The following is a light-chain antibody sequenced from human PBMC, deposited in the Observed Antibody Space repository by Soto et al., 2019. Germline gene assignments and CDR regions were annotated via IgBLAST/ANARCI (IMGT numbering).Light chain of an antibody. V-gene: IGKV4-1*01. CDR2: WAS. J-gene: IGKJ4*01. Sequence: DIVMTQFPDSLGVSLGERATINFVSSQILLYIANNKNYLAWYQQKPGQPPKLLISWASARESGVPDRFSGSGSGADFTLTISSLQAEDVGLYYCQQFYTTPTFGGGTKVDNK. CDR1: QILLYIANNKNY. CDR3: QQFYTTPT.